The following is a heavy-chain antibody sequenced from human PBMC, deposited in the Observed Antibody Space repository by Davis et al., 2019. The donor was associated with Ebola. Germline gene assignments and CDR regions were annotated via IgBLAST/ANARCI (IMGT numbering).Heavy chain of an antibody. Sequence: PGGSLRLSCAASGFSFSYYTMHWVRQAPGKGPEWVAVISYDGSNKYYAASVKGRFTNSRDNSKKTLYLQMTSLRTEDTAVYYCARDPRLTQNRDYFDHGGRGTQVTVSS. D-gene: IGHD1/OR15-1a*01. CDR3: ARDPRLTQNRDYFDH. CDR2: ISYDGSNK. J-gene: IGHJ4*02. V-gene: IGHV3-30-3*01. CDR1: GFSFSYYT.